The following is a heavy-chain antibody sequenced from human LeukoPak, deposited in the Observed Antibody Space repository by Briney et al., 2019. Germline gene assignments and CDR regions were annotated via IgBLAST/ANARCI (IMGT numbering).Heavy chain of an antibody. D-gene: IGHD3-3*01. Sequence: KPSETLSLTCTVSGGSISSYYWGWIRQPPGKGLEWIGSIYYSGSTYYNPSLKNRVTISVDTSKNQFSLKLSSVTAADTAVYYCARGERYDFWSGYLDYWGQGTLVTVSS. V-gene: IGHV4-39*07. CDR2: IYYSGST. CDR3: ARGERYDFWSGYLDY. J-gene: IGHJ4*02. CDR1: GGSISSYY.